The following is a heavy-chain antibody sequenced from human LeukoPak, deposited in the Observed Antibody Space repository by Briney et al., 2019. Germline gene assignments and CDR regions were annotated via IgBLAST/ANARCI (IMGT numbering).Heavy chain of an antibody. Sequence: ASVKVSCKASGYTFTGYDINWVRQAPGQGLEWMGWMNPNSGNTGYAQKFQGRVTITRNTSISTAYMELSSLRSEDTAVYYCARGGGGDYVLSYWGQGTLVTVSS. CDR1: GYTFTGYD. CDR3: ARGGGGDYVLSY. J-gene: IGHJ4*02. CDR2: MNPNSGNT. V-gene: IGHV1-8*03. D-gene: IGHD4-17*01.